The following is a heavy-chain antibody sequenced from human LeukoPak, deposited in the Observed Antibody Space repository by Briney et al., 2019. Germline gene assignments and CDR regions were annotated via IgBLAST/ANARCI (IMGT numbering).Heavy chain of an antibody. CDR3: ARVRGYSGYDLPFDY. Sequence: SETLSLTCTVSGGSISSYYWSWIRQPPGKGQEWIGYIYYSGSTNYNPSLKSRVTISVDTSKNQFSLKLSSVTAADTAVYYCARVRGYSGYDLPFDYWGQGTLVTVSS. CDR1: GGSISSYY. CDR2: IYYSGST. J-gene: IGHJ4*02. V-gene: IGHV4-59*01. D-gene: IGHD5-12*01.